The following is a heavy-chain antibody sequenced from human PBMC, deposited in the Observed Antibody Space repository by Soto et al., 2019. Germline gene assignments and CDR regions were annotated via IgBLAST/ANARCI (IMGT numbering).Heavy chain of an antibody. D-gene: IGHD2-15*01. J-gene: IGHJ4*02. CDR1: GFTFSSYA. CDR3: AKDPLDIVVVVAAYFDY. CDR2: ISGSGGST. V-gene: IGHV3-23*01. Sequence: GESLKISCAASGFTFSSYAMSWVRQAPGKGLEWVSAISGSGGSTYYADSVKGRFTISRDNSKNTLYLQMNSLRAEDTAVYYCAKDPLDIVVVVAAYFDYWGQGTLVTVSS.